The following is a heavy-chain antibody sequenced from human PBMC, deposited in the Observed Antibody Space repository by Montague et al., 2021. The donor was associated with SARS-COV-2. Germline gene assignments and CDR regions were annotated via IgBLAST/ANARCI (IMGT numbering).Heavy chain of an antibody. J-gene: IGHJ4*02. V-gene: IGHV4-59*01. CDR3: ARVGWELRVRDYYFDY. CDR1: GGSISPYY. D-gene: IGHD1-26*01. Sequence: SETLSLTCTVSGGSISPYYWSWIRQPPGKGLEWIGNIYYTGSTNYNSSLKGRLTISVDTSENQFSLKVTSVTPADTAVYYCARVGWELRVRDYYFDYWGQGTLVTVSS. CDR2: IYYTGST.